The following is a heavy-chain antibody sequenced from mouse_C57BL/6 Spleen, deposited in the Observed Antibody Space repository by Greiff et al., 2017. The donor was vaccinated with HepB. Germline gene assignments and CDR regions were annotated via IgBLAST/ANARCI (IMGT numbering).Heavy chain of an antibody. Sequence: VQLQQPGAELVKPGASVKLSCKASGYTFTSYWMQWVKQRPGQGLEWIGEIDPSDSYTNYNQKFKGKATLTVDTSSSTAYMQLSSLTSEDSAVYYCARSPPYFDYWGQGTTLTVSS. J-gene: IGHJ2*01. CDR2: IDPSDSYT. CDR1: GYTFTSYW. CDR3: ARSPPYFDY. V-gene: IGHV1-50*01.